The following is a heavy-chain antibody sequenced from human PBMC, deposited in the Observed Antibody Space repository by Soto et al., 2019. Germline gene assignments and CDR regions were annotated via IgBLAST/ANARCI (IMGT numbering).Heavy chain of an antibody. V-gene: IGHV4-59*01. Sequence: TLSLTCTVSGGSISSYYWSWIRQPPGKGLEWIGYIYYSGSTNYNPSLKSRVTISVDTSKNQFSLKLSSVTAADTAVYYCARVGGSYMYYGMDVWGQGTTVTVSS. CDR1: GGSISSYY. J-gene: IGHJ6*02. CDR3: ARVGGSYMYYGMDV. D-gene: IGHD1-26*01. CDR2: IYYSGST.